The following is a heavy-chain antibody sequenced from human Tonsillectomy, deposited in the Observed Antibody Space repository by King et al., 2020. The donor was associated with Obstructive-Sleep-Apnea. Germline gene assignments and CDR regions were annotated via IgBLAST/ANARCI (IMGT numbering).Heavy chain of an antibody. CDR3: ARVDEHYAWRRVETTVTTDY. V-gene: IGHV3-21*01. Sequence: VQLVESGGGLVKPGGSLRLSCAASGFTFSSYDMNWVRQAPGKGLEWVSSISSTSSYIYYADSVKGRFTVSRDNAKNSLYLQMNSLRADDTAVYYCARVDEHYAWRRVETTVTTDYWGQGTLVTVSS. CDR2: ISSTSSYI. CDR1: GFTFSSYD. J-gene: IGHJ4*02. D-gene: IGHD4-17*01.